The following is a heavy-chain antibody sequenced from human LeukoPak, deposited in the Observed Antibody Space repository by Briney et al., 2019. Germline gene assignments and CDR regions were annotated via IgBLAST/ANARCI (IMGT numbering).Heavy chain of an antibody. Sequence: SETLSLTCTVSGDSISSHYWSWIRHPPGKGPEWIGHIYDSGSTNYNPSLKSRVTISVDTSKNQFSLKLSSVTAADTAVYYCARVTGQQWLVRPFDYWGQGTLVTVSS. V-gene: IGHV4-59*11. CDR3: ARVTGQQWLVRPFDY. CDR2: IYDSGST. CDR1: GDSISSHY. D-gene: IGHD6-19*01. J-gene: IGHJ4*02.